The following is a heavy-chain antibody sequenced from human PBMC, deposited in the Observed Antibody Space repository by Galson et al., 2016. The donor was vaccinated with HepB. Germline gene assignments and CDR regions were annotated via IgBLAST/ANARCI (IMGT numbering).Heavy chain of an antibody. Sequence: SVKVSCKASGYTFTDYGISWVRQAPGQGLEWMGWISTYKGDTHYGQKVQARVTMTTDTSTSTAYMELRSLTSDDTAVYYGARGYYGSGSYYYFFYGMDVWGQGTTVTVSS. J-gene: IGHJ6*02. V-gene: IGHV1-18*01. CDR3: ARGYYGSGSYYYFFYGMDV. CDR2: ISTYKGDT. CDR1: GYTFTDYG. D-gene: IGHD3-10*01.